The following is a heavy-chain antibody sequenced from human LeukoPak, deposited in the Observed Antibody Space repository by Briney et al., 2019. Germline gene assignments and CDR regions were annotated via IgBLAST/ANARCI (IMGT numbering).Heavy chain of an antibody. CDR1: GFTFSSYW. V-gene: IGHV3-7*01. Sequence: SGGSLRLSCAASGFTFSSYWMSWDRQAPGKGREGVSNIEKDGSEKYYVDSVKGRFTISRDNAKNSLYLQMNSLRAEDTAVYYCARGGSYCSSTRCYDTLGYFDLWGRGTLVTVSS. CDR3: ARGGSYCSSTRCYDTLGYFDL. CDR2: IEKDGSEK. D-gene: IGHD2-2*01. J-gene: IGHJ2*01.